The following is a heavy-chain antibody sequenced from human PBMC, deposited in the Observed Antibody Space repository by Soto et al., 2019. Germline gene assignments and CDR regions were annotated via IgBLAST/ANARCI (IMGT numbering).Heavy chain of an antibody. Sequence: PSETLSLTCTVCGGCISRYYWSWIRQPPGKGLEWIGYIYYSGSTNYNPSLKSRVTISVDTSKNQFSLKLSSVTAADTAVYYCARVKASGVNFDYWGQGTLVTVSS. CDR2: IYYSGST. J-gene: IGHJ4*02. CDR3: ARVKASGVNFDY. CDR1: GGCISRYY. D-gene: IGHD3-10*01. V-gene: IGHV4-59*12.